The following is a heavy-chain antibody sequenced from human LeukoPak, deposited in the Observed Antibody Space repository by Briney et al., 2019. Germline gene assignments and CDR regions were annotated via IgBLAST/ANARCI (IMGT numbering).Heavy chain of an antibody. CDR1: GYTFTGYY. CDR2: INPNSGGT. V-gene: IGHV1-2*02. J-gene: IGHJ4*02. D-gene: IGHD2-2*02. Sequence: ASVKVSCKASGYTFTGYYMHWVRQAPGQGLEWMGWINPNSGGTNYAQKFQGRVTMTRDTSVSTAYMELSRLRSDDTAVYYCASAPYRSSTSCYTPLNYWGQGTLVTVSS. CDR3: ASAPYRSSTSCYTPLNY.